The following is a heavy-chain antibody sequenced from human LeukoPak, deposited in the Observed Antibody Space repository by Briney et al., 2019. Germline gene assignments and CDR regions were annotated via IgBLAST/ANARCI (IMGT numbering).Heavy chain of an antibody. CDR2: INPKSGGT. J-gene: IGHJ3*02. CDR3: ARDYYFGSGTYLDAFDI. D-gene: IGHD3-10*01. CDR1: GHSFTAYY. V-gene: IGHV1-2*02. Sequence: ASVKVSCKASGHSFTAYYMQWVRQAPGQALEWMGWINPKSGGTNYAQRFQDRVTMTRDTSINTAYMELSRLTSDDTAVYYCARDYYFGSGTYLDAFDIWGQGTMVTVSS.